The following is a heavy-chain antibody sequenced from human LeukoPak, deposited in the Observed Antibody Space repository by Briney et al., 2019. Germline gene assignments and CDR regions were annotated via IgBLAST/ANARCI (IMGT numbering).Heavy chain of an antibody. CDR2: IYTSGST. CDR1: GGSISSYY. V-gene: IGHV4-4*07. Sequence: PSETLSLTCTVSGGSISSYYWSWIRQPAGKGLEWIGRIYTSGSTNYNPSLKSRVTISVDTSKNQFSLRLNSVTAADTAVYYCARDRSYYDYVWGTYRGDAFDIWGQGTMVTVSS. D-gene: IGHD3-16*02. CDR3: ARDRSYYDYVWGTYRGDAFDI. J-gene: IGHJ3*02.